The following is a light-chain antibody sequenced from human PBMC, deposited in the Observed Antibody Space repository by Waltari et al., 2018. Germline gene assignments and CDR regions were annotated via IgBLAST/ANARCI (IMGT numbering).Light chain of an antibody. J-gene: IGLJ2*01. V-gene: IGLV7-46*01. CDR2: DTS. CDR3: LLHYSGPRV. Sequence: QAVVTQEPSVTVSPGGTVTLTCGSSTGAVTSSNYPYWFQQKPGQAPRTLVYDTSNKNSRDPARFSGSVVGGKAALTLSGAQPEDEAEYYCLLHYSGPRVFGGGTKVTVL. CDR1: TGAVTSSNY.